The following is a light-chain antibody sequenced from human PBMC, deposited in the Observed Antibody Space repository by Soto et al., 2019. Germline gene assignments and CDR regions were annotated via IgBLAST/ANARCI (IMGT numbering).Light chain of an antibody. Sequence: EIVMTQSPATLSVSPGERATLSCRASQSVSSNLAWYQQKPGQAPRLLIYGASTRATGIPDRFGGSGSGTDFTLTINRLEPEDFAVYYCQQYFASSWTFGQGTKVDIK. J-gene: IGKJ1*01. CDR1: QSVSSN. V-gene: IGKV3-15*01. CDR3: QQYFASSWT. CDR2: GAS.